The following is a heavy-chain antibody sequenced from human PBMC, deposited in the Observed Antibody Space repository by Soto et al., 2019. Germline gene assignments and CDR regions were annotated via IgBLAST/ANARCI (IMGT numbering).Heavy chain of an antibody. J-gene: IGHJ4*02. Sequence: GGSLRLSCAASGFTFSSYAMSWVCQAPGKGLEWVSAISGSGGSTYYADSVKGRFTISRDNSKNTLYLQMNSLRAEDTAVYYCAKDVFADYYDSSGTQYWGQGTLVTVSS. CDR2: ISGSGGST. CDR3: AKDVFADYYDSSGTQY. D-gene: IGHD3-22*01. V-gene: IGHV3-23*01. CDR1: GFTFSSYA.